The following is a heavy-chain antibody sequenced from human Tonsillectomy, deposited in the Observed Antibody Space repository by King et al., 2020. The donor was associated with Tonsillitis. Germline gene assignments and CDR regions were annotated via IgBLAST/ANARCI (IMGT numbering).Heavy chain of an antibody. CDR1: GGSISSSSYY. D-gene: IGHD6-13*01. CDR3: ASRLYSSSSLDY. V-gene: IGHV4-39*01. Sequence: LQLQESGPGLVKPSETLSLTCTVSGGSISSSSYYWGWIRQPPGKGLEWIGSIYYSGSTYYNPSLKSRVTISVDTSKNQFSLKMSSVTAADTAVYYCASRLYSSSSLDYWGQGTLVTVSS. J-gene: IGHJ4*02. CDR2: IYYSGST.